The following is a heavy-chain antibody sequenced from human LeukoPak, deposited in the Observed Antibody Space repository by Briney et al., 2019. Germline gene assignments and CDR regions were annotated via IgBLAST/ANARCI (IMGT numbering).Heavy chain of an antibody. V-gene: IGHV3-21*01. D-gene: IGHD2-2*01. CDR1: GFTLSRYS. CDR2: ISSSSSYK. Sequence: SGGSLRLSCAASGFTLSRYSMKWVREAPGKGLEWVSYISSSSSYKYYADSVKGRFTISRDNAKISLYLQMNSLRSEDTAVYYCARLNCSSTSCYLGAFDIWGQGTMVTVSS. CDR3: ARLNCSSTSCYLGAFDI. J-gene: IGHJ3*02.